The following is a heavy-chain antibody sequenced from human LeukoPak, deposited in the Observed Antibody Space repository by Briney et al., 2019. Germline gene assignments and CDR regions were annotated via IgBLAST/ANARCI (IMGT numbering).Heavy chain of an antibody. J-gene: IGHJ4*02. CDR2: ISGSGGST. CDR1: GFTFGSYW. V-gene: IGHV3-23*01. Sequence: GGSLRLSCAASGFTFGSYWMSWVRQAPGKGLEWVSTISGSGGSTYYTDSVKGRFTISRDNSKNTLYLQVNSLRAEDTAAYYCAKDFDYWGQGTQVTVSS. CDR3: AKDFDY.